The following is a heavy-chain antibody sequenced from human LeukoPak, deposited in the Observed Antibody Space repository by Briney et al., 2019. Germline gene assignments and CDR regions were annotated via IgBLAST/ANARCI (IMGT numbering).Heavy chain of an antibody. CDR2: INHSGST. CDR1: GGSLSGHY. J-gene: IGHJ6*03. CDR3: ARLPWVVPAAIKRGRYYYYMDV. D-gene: IGHD2-2*01. Sequence: SETLSLTCAVYGGSLSGHYWSWIRQPPGKGLGWIGEINHSGSTNYNPSLKSRVTISVDTSKNQFSLKLSSVTAADTAVYYCARLPWVVPAAIKRGRYYYYMDVWGKGTTVTVSS. V-gene: IGHV4-34*01.